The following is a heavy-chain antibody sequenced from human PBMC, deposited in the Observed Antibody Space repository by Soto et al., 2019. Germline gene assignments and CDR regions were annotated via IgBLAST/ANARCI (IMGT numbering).Heavy chain of an antibody. CDR1: GFTVSSNY. Sequence: GGSLRLSCAASGFTVSSNYMSWVRQAPGKGLEWVSVIYSGGTTYYADSVKGRFTISRDNSKNTLYLQLNSLRAEDTAVYYCARNGDSSDYRGWFDPWGQGTLVTVSS. J-gene: IGHJ5*02. D-gene: IGHD3-22*01. CDR3: ARNGDSSDYRGWFDP. V-gene: IGHV3-66*01. CDR2: IYSGGTT.